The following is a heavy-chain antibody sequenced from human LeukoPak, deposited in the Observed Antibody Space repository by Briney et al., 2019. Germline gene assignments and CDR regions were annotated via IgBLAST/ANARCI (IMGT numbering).Heavy chain of an antibody. J-gene: IGHJ4*02. CDR1: GYSFTSYW. V-gene: IGHV5-10-1*01. CDR3: ARLSYYYDSSGYQIDY. D-gene: IGHD3-22*01. Sequence: GESLRISCKGSGYSFTSYWISWVHQLPGKGLELMGRIDPSDSYTNYSPSFQGHVTISADKSNSTAYLQWSSLKASDTAMYYCARLSYYYDSSGYQIDYWGQGTLVTVSS. CDR2: IDPSDSYT.